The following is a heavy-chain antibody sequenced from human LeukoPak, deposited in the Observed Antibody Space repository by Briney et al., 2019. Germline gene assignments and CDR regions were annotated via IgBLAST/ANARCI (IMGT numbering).Heavy chain of an antibody. Sequence: SVKVSCKASGGTFSSYAISWVRQAPGQGLEWMGGIIPIFGTANYAQKFQGRVTITADESTSTAYMELSSLRSEDTAVYYCARVPGSPGAFDIWGQGTMVTVSS. CDR2: IIPIFGTA. CDR3: ARVPGSPGAFDI. CDR1: GGTFSSYA. D-gene: IGHD1-26*01. J-gene: IGHJ3*02. V-gene: IGHV1-69*13.